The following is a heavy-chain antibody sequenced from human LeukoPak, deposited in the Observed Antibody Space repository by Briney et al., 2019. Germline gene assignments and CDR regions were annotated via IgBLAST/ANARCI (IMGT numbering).Heavy chain of an antibody. CDR1: GGTFSSYA. J-gene: IGHJ4*02. CDR3: ARGTYYYDSSGYKIDY. Sequence: GASVKVSCKASGGTFSSYAISWVRQAPGQGRDWMGGIIPIFGTANYAQKFQGRVTITADESTSTAYMELSSLRSENTAVYYCARGTYYYDSSGYKIDYWGQGTLVTVSS. CDR2: IIPIFGTA. D-gene: IGHD3-22*01. V-gene: IGHV1-69*13.